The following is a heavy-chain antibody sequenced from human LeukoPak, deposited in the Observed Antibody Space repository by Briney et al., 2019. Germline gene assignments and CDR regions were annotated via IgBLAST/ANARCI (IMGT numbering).Heavy chain of an antibody. CDR2: IYYSGST. J-gene: IGHJ5*02. CDR3: ARCRSWRRAVDP. D-gene: IGHD6-13*01. CDR1: GGSISSSSYY. V-gene: IGHV4-39*07. Sequence: SETLSLTCTVSGGSISSSSYYWGWICQPPGKGLEWIGSIYYSGSTYYNPSLKSRVTISVDTSKNQFSLKLSSVTAADTAVYYCARCRSWRRAVDPWGQGTLVTVSS.